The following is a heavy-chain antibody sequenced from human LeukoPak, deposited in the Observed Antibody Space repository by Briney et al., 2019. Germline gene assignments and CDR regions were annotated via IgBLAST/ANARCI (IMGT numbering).Heavy chain of an antibody. J-gene: IGHJ4*02. CDR1: GYTFTSYG. CDR3: ARDQDFWSGYYVSPDY. D-gene: IGHD3-3*01. V-gene: IGHV1-18*01. CDR2: ISAYNGNT. Sequence: ASVKVSCKASGYTFTSYGISWVRQAPGQGLEWMGWISAYNGNTNYAQKLQGRVTMTTDTSTSTAYMELRSLRSDGTAVYYCARDQDFWSGYYVSPDYWGQGTLVTVSS.